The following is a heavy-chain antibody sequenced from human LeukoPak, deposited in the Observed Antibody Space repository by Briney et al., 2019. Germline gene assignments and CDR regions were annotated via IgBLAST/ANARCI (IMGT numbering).Heavy chain of an antibody. Sequence: SETLSLTCTVSGGSISSYYWSWIRQPAGKGLEWIGRIYTSGSTNYNPSLSLKSRVTISVDTSKNQFSLKLSSVTAADTAVYYCATGSGSYYKPFDYWGQGTLVTVSS. D-gene: IGHD3-10*01. CDR3: ATGSGSYYKPFDY. V-gene: IGHV4-4*07. CDR2: IYTSGST. J-gene: IGHJ4*02. CDR1: GGSISSYY.